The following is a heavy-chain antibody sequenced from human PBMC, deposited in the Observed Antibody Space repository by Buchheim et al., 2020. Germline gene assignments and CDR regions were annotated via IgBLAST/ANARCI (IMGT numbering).Heavy chain of an antibody. CDR1: GGSFSGYY. D-gene: IGHD3-22*01. J-gene: IGHJ6*02. CDR3: ARGGRYYYDSSGYPYYYYYGMDV. V-gene: IGHV4-34*01. CDR2: INHSGST. Sequence: QVQLQQWGAGLLKPSETLSLTCAVYGGSFSGYYWSWIRQPPGKGLEWIGEINHSGSTNYNPSLKSRVTISVDTSKNQFSLKLSSVTAADTAVYYCARGGRYYYDSSGYPYYYYYGMDVLGQGTT.